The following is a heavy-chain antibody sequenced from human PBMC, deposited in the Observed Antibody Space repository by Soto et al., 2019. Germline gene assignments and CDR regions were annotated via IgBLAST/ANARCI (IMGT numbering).Heavy chain of an antibody. CDR2: ISAYNGNT. CDR1: GYTSTNYG. D-gene: IGHD2-2*01. V-gene: IGHV1-18*01. J-gene: IGHJ4*02. CDR3: GVCLRSTSCPEDY. Sequence: QVQLVQSGAEVKKPGASVKVSCKTSGYTSTNYGITWVRQAPGQGLEWMGWISAYNGNTNYAQKLQGRVTMNTDASTSTAYMELRSLRSDDTAVYYCGVCLRSTSCPEDYWGQGTPVTVSS.